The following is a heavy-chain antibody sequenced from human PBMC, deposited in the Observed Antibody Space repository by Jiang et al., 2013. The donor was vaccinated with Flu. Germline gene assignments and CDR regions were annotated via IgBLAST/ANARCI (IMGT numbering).Heavy chain of an antibody. D-gene: IGHD2/OR15-2a*01. V-gene: IGHV3-33*01. J-gene: IGHJ2*01. CDR2: IYYDGSIK. CDR1: GFTFSRYG. Sequence: VQLVESGGGVVQPGRSLRLSCAASGFTFSRYGMHWVRQAPGKGLEWVAVIYYDGSIKYYPDSVKGRFTISRDNSKNTLYLQMNSLRAEDTAVYYCARDRNPDWYFDLWGRGTLVTVSS. CDR3: ARDRNPDWYFDL.